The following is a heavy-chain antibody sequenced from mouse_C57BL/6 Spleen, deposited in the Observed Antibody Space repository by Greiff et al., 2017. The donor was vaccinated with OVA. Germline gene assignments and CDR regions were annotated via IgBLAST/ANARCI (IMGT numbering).Heavy chain of an antibody. Sequence: EVKLVESGPGLVKPSQSLSLTCSVTGYSITSGYYWNWIRQFPGNKLEWMGYISYDGSNNYNPSLKNRISITRDTSKNQFFLKLNSVTTEDTATYYCARGGYYGYDLNAYWGQGTLVTVSA. V-gene: IGHV3-6*01. J-gene: IGHJ3*01. CDR1: GYSITSGYY. D-gene: IGHD2-2*01. CDR2: ISYDGSN. CDR3: ARGGYYGYDLNAY.